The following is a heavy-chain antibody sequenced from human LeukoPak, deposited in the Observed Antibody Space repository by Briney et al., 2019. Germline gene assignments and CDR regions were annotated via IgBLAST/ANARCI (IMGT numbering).Heavy chain of an antibody. V-gene: IGHV4-59*01. D-gene: IGHD2/OR15-2a*01. J-gene: IGHJ4*02. Sequence: PSETLSLTCTVSGGSISSYYWSWIRQPPGKGLEWIGYIYYSVSTNYNPSLKSRVTISIDTSKNQFSLKLSSVTAADTAVYYCASGLSFDYWGQGTLVTVSS. CDR2: IYYSVST. CDR1: GGSISSYY. CDR3: ASGLSFDY.